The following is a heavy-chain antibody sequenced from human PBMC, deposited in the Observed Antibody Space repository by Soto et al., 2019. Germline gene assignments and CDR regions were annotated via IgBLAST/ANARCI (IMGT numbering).Heavy chain of an antibody. D-gene: IGHD3-3*01. Sequence: EVQLVESGGDLIQPGGSLRLSCAASGFIVTNHYMSWVRQAPGKGLEWVSVIYSGGSRYYADSVKGRFTISRDNSKNTLYLQMNSLRAEDTAVYYCAKGNPVRFLEWLLSPFDYWGQGTLVTVSS. V-gene: IGHV3-53*01. CDR3: AKGNPVRFLEWLLSPFDY. J-gene: IGHJ4*02. CDR1: GFIVTNHY. CDR2: IYSGGSR.